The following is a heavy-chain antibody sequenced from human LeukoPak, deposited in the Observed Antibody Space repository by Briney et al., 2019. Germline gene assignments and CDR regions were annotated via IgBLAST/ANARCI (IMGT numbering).Heavy chain of an antibody. Sequence: GGSLRLSCAASGFTFSSYAMSWVRQAPGKGLEWVSAISGSGGSTYYADSVKGRFTISRDNSKNTLYLQMNSLRAEDTAVYYCAKGRADSYGDHDAFDIWGQGTMVTVSS. CDR3: AKGRADSYGDHDAFDI. V-gene: IGHV3-23*01. CDR1: GFTFSSYA. CDR2: ISGSGGST. J-gene: IGHJ3*02. D-gene: IGHD5-18*01.